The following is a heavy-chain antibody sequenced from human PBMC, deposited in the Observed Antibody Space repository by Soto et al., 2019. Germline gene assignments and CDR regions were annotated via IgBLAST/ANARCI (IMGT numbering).Heavy chain of an antibody. CDR2: ISGSGGST. CDR1: GFSFSSYA. J-gene: IGHJ4*02. D-gene: IGHD5-12*01. V-gene: IGHV3-23*01. CDR3: ARQSLLRGYSGFDSGLNY. Sequence: GGSLRLSCAASGFSFSSYAMDWVRQAPGKGLEWVSAISGSGGSTYYADSVKGRFTISRDNSKSTVYLQMNSLRAEDTAVYYCARQSLLRGYSGFDSGLNYWGQGTLVTVSS.